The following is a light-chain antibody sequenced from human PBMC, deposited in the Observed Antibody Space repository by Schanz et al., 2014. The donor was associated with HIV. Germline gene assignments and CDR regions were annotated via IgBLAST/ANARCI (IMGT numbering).Light chain of an antibody. J-gene: IGKJ2*01. CDR2: DGA. Sequence: EIVLTQSPATLSLSPGERAVLSCRASQSVDSYLAWYRQKPGQAPRLLIYDGAHRAPDIPARFSGSGSGTDYTLTISGLEPEDFAVYYCQQRKSWPPYTFGQGTRLEIK. CDR1: QSVDSY. V-gene: IGKV3-11*01. CDR3: QQRKSWPPYT.